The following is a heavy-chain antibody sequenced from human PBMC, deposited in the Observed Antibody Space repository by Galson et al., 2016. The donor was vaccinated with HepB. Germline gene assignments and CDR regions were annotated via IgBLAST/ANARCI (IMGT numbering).Heavy chain of an antibody. Sequence: SLRLSCAASGFTFSSYAMTWVRQAPGKGLEWLSVIYSGGTTNYADSLKGRFTISRDNSKNTVYLHISSLRVEDTAVYYCASSYCTGGSCYFDDWGQGTLLTVSS. J-gene: IGHJ4*02. V-gene: IGHV3-23*03. CDR1: GFTFSSYA. D-gene: IGHD2-15*01. CDR2: IYSGGTT. CDR3: ASSYCTGGSCYFDD.